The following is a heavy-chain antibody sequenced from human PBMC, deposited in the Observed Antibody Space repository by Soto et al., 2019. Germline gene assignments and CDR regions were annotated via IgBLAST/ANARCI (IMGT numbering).Heavy chain of an antibody. CDR3: AGQDYDFWSGRTNYYYYGMDV. CDR1: GYTFTSYD. CDR2: MNPNSGNA. D-gene: IGHD3-3*01. J-gene: IGHJ6*02. Sequence: EASVKVSCKASGYTFTSYDINWVRQATGQGLEWMGGMNPNSGNAGYAQKFQGRVTITADESTSTAYMELSSLRSGDTAVYYCAGQDYDFWSGRTNYYYYGMDVWGQGTTVTVSS. V-gene: IGHV1-8*01.